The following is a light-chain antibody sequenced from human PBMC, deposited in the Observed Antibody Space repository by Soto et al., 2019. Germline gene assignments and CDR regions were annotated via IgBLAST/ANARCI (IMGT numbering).Light chain of an antibody. J-gene: IGLJ2*01. CDR3: GADHGSGSNVVV. CDR2: VGTDGILG. V-gene: IGLV9-49*01. Sequence: QLVLTQPPSASASLGASVTLTCTLSRGYSNYKVDWYQQRPGKGPRFVMRVGTDGILGSKGEGIPDRFSGLGSGQNRYLTIKNIQEEDESDYHCGADHGSGSNVVVFGGGTKLTVL. CDR1: RGYSNYK.